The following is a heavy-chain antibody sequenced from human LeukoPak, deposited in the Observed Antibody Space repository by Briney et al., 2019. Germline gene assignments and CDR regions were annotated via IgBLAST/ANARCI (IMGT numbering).Heavy chain of an antibody. V-gene: IGHV3-21*01. J-gene: IGHJ3*02. CDR3: ARDFLVVNAFDI. CDR2: ISSSNNYI. CDR1: GFTFSSFS. Sequence: GGSLRLSCAASGFTFSSFSMSWVREAPGRGLEWVSTISSSNNYIYYANSVKDRFTTSRDNAQNTLYLQIDSLRAEDTAVYYCARDFLVVNAFDIWGQGTMVTVSS. D-gene: IGHD2-15*01.